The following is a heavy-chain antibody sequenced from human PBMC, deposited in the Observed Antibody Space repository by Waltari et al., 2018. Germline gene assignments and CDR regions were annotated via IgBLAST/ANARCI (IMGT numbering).Heavy chain of an antibody. CDR2: IYYSGST. J-gene: IGHJ6*02. CDR1: GGSISSSSYY. V-gene: IGHV4-39*07. D-gene: IGHD3-10*01. CDR3: ARGLSGSGSFLIRGGYGMDV. Sequence: QLQLQESGPGLVKPSETLSLTCTVSGGSISSSSYYWGWIRQPPGKGLEWIGSIYYSGSTYYNPSLKSRVTISVDTSKNQFSLKLSSVTAADTAVYYCARGLSGSGSFLIRGGYGMDVWGQGTTVTVSS.